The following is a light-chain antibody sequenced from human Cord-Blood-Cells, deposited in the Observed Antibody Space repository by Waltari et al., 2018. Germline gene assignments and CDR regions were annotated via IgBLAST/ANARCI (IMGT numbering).Light chain of an antibody. CDR2: AAS. CDR3: QQSYSTPIT. CDR1: QSISSY. V-gene: IGKV1-39*01. J-gene: IGKJ5*01. Sequence: DIQMTLSPSSLSASVGDRVTITCRASQSISSYLNWYQQKPGKAPKLLIYAASSLQSGVPSRFSGCGSGTDFTLTISRLPPEDFATHYCQQSYSTPITFGQGTRLEIK.